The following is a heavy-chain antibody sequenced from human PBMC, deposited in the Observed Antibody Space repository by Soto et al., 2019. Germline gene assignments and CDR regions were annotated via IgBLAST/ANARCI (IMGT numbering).Heavy chain of an antibody. V-gene: IGHV1-46*03. D-gene: IGHD2-2*01. J-gene: IGHJ6*03. CDR1: GFTFTSYY. CDR2: INPAGGTT. Sequence: QVQLVQSGTEVKKPGASVKVSCKASGFTFTSYYMHWVRQAPGHGLEWMGIINPAGGTTTYAQSFQGRVTMTRDTSTSTVYMELSSLRSEDTAVYYCAMRSTEGAYYYMDVWGKGTTVTVSS. CDR3: AMRSTEGAYYYMDV.